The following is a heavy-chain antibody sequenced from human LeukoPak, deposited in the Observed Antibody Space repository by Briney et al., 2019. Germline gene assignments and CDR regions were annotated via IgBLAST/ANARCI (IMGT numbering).Heavy chain of an antibody. CDR3: ASVFPATGVIY. D-gene: IGHD7-27*01. Sequence: GGSLRLSCAASGFTFSASAMHWARQASGKGLEWGGRIRTNPDNYATAYAASVTGRFTISRDDLKNTAYLQMSSLKTEDTAVYYCASVFPATGVIYWGQGTLVTVSS. CDR1: GFTFSASA. J-gene: IGHJ4*02. CDR2: IRTNPDNYAT. V-gene: IGHV3-73*01.